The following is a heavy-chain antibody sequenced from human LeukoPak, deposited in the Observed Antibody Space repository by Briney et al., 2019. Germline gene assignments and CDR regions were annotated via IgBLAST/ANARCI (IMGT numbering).Heavy chain of an antibody. CDR3: AGLGASGNGYLSWFDP. CDR2: IYYSGNS. D-gene: IGHD3-22*01. J-gene: IGHJ5*02. Sequence: SETLSLTCTVSVGSISTYYWSWIRPPPGKRLEWIGYIYYSGNSNYTPPIKSRVTISVDTSKNQFSLKLSSVTAADTAVYYCAGLGASGNGYLSWFDPWGQGTLVTVSS. CDR1: VGSISTYY. V-gene: IGHV4-59*01.